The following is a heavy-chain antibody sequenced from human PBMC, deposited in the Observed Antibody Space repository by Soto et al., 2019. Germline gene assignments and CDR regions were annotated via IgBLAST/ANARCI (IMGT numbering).Heavy chain of an antibody. CDR3: ARADVLRFLEWLPTYWYFDL. J-gene: IGHJ2*01. V-gene: IGHV3-21*01. D-gene: IGHD3-3*01. CDR2: ISSSSSYI. CDR1: GFTFSSYS. Sequence: EVQLVESGGGLVKPGGSLRLSCAASGFTFSSYSMNWVRQAPGKGLEWVSSISSSSSYIYYADSVKGRFTISRDNAKNSMYLQMNSLRAEDTAVYYCARADVLRFLEWLPTYWYFDLWGRGTLVTVSS.